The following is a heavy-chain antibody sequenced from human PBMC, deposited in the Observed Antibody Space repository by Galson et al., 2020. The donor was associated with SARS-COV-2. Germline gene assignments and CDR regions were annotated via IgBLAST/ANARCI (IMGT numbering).Heavy chain of an antibody. V-gene: IGHV4-30-4*07. CDR3: ARGVSSSGIYYCMDV. CDR2: NHYSGST. CDR1: GGSISSGGYS. Sequence: SETLSLTCAVSGGSISSGGYSCSWLRQPPGKGLEWIGYNHYSGSTYYNPSLKSRVTISVDTSKNQFSLKLSSVTAADTAMYYCARGVSSSGIYYCMDVWGQGTTVTVSS. J-gene: IGHJ6*02. D-gene: IGHD6-13*01.